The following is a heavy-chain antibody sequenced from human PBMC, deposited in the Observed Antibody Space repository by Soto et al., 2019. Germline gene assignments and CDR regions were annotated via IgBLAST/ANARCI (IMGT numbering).Heavy chain of an antibody. V-gene: IGHV4-61*01. CDR2: IYYSGRT. CDR1: GGSVSTDSYY. CDR3: ARYSSGHSP. J-gene: IGHJ5*02. D-gene: IGHD6-19*01. Sequence: PSETLSLTCSVSGGSVSTDSYYWSWIRQPPGKGREWIAYIYYSGRTNYNPSLKSRVTISLDTSKNQFSLKLSSVTTADTAVYYCARYSSGHSPWGQGTLVTVSS.